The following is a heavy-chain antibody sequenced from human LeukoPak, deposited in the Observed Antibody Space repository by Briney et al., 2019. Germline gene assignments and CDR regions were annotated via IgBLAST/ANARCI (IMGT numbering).Heavy chain of an antibody. Sequence: GGSLRLPCAASGFTFSSYWMNWVRQAPGKGLEWVANMKQDGSERYYVDSVKGRFTISRDNAKNSLYLQMNSLRADDTAVYYCAKAIKLRSVYYYYGMDVWGQGTTVTVSS. J-gene: IGHJ6*02. CDR3: AKAIKLRSVYYYYGMDV. CDR2: MKQDGSER. D-gene: IGHD2-2*02. CDR1: GFTFSSYW. V-gene: IGHV3-7*02.